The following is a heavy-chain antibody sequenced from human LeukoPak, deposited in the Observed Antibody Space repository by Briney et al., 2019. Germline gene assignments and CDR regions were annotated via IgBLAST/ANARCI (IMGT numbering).Heavy chain of an antibody. CDR1: GFTFSSYA. J-gene: IGHJ3*02. Sequence: GGSLRLSWAASGFTFSSYAMSWVRQAPGKGLEWVSAISGSGGSTYYADSVKGRFTISRDNSKNTLYLQMNSLRAEDTAVYYCAKYYGSGSDYDAFDIWGQGTMVTVSS. D-gene: IGHD3-10*01. CDR3: AKYYGSGSDYDAFDI. V-gene: IGHV3-23*01. CDR2: ISGSGGST.